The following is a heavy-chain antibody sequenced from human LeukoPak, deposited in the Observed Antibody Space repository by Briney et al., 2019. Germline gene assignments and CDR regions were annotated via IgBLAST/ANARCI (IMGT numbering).Heavy chain of an antibody. CDR1: GGTFSSYA. CDR2: IIPIFGTA. Sequence: GASVKVPCKASGGTFSSYAISWVRQAPGQGLEWMGGIIPIFGTANYAQKFQGRVTITADESTSTAYMELSSLRSEDTAVYYCARVRHGDFWSGHGMDVWGQGTTVTVSS. J-gene: IGHJ6*02. V-gene: IGHV1-69*13. D-gene: IGHD3-3*01. CDR3: ARVRHGDFWSGHGMDV.